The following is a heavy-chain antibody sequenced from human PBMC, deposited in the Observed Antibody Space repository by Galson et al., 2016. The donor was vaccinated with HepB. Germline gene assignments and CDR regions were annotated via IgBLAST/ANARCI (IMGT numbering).Heavy chain of an antibody. CDR2: ISSYDGNT. D-gene: IGHD3-3*01. Sequence: SVKVSCKASGFPLTSYGLSWVRQAPGQGLEWVGWISSYDGNTKYGQKFQGRVTLTTDTSTNTVYMELRCLRSDDPAMYSCARDRYDYWSDFDLWCRGTLVTVSS. CDR3: ARDRYDYWSDFDL. CDR1: GFPLTSYG. J-gene: IGHJ2*01. V-gene: IGHV1-18*01.